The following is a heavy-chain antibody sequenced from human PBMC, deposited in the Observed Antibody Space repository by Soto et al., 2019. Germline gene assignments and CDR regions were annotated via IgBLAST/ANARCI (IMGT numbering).Heavy chain of an antibody. D-gene: IGHD2-8*01. Sequence: SETLSLTCAVYGGSFSGYYWSWIRQPPGKGLEWIGEINHSGSTNYNPSLKSRVTISVDTSKNQFSLKLSSVTAADTAVYYCALYCTNGVCSNFDYWGQGTLVTVSS. J-gene: IGHJ4*02. V-gene: IGHV4-34*01. CDR3: ALYCTNGVCSNFDY. CDR2: INHSGST. CDR1: GGSFSGYY.